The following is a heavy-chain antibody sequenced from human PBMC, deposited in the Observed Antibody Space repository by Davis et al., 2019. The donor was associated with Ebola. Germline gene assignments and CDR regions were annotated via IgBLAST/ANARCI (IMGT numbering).Heavy chain of an antibody. Sequence: GESLKISCKGSGYSFTSYWIGWVRQMPGKGLEWMGIIYPGDSDTRYSPSFQGQVTISADKSISTAYLQWSSLKASDTAMYYCARRTPYYYDSSGYYPSPNYYFDYWGQGTLVTVSS. CDR1: GYSFTSYW. D-gene: IGHD3-22*01. J-gene: IGHJ4*02. CDR2: IYPGDSDT. CDR3: ARRTPYYYDSSGYYPSPNYYFDY. V-gene: IGHV5-51*01.